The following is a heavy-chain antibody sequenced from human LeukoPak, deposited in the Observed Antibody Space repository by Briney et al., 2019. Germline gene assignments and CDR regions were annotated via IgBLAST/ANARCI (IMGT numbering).Heavy chain of an antibody. D-gene: IGHD3-10*01. CDR1: GFSFSSYG. J-gene: IGHJ4*02. V-gene: IGHV3-30*02. Sequence: GGSLRLSCAASGFSFSSYGIHWVRQAPGKGLEWVAFINYNGNNKYYADSVKGRFTISRDNSKNTVYLEMNSLRDGDTAVYYCARDRDTRSYYILYWGRGTLVTVSS. CDR2: INYNGNNK. CDR3: ARDRDTRSYYILY.